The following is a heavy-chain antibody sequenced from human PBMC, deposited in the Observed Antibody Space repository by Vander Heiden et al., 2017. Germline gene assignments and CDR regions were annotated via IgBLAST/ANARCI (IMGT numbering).Heavy chain of an antibody. V-gene: IGHV3-33*01. J-gene: IGHJ4*02. CDR2: IWYDGSNK. CDR3: ARDPFVGFAATPDY. CDR1: GFTFSSYV. Sequence: QVQLVESCGGVVQPGRSWRLVCAASGFTFSSYVMHWVRQARGKGLEWVAVIWYDGSNKYYADSVKGRFTISRDNSKNTLYLQMNSLRAEDTAVYYCARDPFVGFAATPDYWGQGTLVTVSS. D-gene: IGHD2-15*01.